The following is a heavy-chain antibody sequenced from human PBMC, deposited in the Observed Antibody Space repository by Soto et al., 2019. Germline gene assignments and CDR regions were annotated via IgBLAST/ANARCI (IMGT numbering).Heavy chain of an antibody. CDR1: GFAFSSYT. J-gene: IGHJ4*02. CDR2: ISSSSSYI. D-gene: IGHD5-12*01. Sequence: EVQLVESGGGLVKPGGSLRLSCAASGFAFSSYTMNWVRRAPGKGLEWVSSISSSSSYIYYADSVKGRFTISRDNAKNSLYLQMNSLRAEDTAVYYCATYSDYDEYFDYWGQGTLVTVSS. V-gene: IGHV3-21*01. CDR3: ATYSDYDEYFDY.